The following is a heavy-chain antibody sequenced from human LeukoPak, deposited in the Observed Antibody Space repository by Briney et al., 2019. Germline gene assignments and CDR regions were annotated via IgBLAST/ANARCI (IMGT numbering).Heavy chain of an antibody. J-gene: IGHJ4*02. Sequence: SETLSLTCTVSGGSISSSSYYWGWIRQPPGKGLEWIGSIYYSGSTYYNPSPKSRVTISVDTSKNQFSLKLSSVTAADTAVYYCARLGITMVRGVNWGQGTLVTVSS. CDR1: GGSISSSSYY. V-gene: IGHV4-39*01. D-gene: IGHD3-10*01. CDR2: IYYSGST. CDR3: ARLGITMVRGVN.